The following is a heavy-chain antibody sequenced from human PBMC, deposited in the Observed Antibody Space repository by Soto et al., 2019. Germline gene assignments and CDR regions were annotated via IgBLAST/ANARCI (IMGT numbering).Heavy chain of an antibody. CDR1: GYTFTSYG. D-gene: IGHD6-13*01. V-gene: IGHV1-18*01. CDR2: ISAYNGNT. Sequence: QVQLVQSGAEVKKPGASVKVSCKASGYTFTSYGISWVRQAPGQGLEWMGWISAYNGNTNYAQKLQGRVTMTTDTATSTAYMELRSLRSDDTAVYYCARDLQQLELPSNWFDPWGQGTLVTVSS. CDR3: ARDLQQLELPSNWFDP. J-gene: IGHJ5*02.